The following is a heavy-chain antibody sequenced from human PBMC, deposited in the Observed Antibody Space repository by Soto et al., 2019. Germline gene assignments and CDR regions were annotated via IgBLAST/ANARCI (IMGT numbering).Heavy chain of an antibody. J-gene: IGHJ4*02. Sequence: SVKVSCKASGGTFGSHGIAWVRQAPGQGLEWMGGFIAMLGTPTYAKKVQGRATITADESLTSSYLELRSLRSEDTAVYFCARAAMANFDYWAQGTVVTVSS. CDR1: GGTFGSHG. D-gene: IGHD5-18*01. CDR3: ARAAMANFDY. V-gene: IGHV1-69*01. CDR2: FIAMLGTP.